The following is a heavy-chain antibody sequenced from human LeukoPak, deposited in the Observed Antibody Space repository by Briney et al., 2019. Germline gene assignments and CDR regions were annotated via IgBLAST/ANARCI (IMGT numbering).Heavy chain of an antibody. CDR1: GDTVSSNSAG. CDR2: TYYRSKWYN. D-gene: IGHD6-19*01. J-gene: IGHJ4*02. Sequence: SQTLSLTCAISGDTVSSNSAGWSWIRQSPSRGLEWLGRTYYRSKWYNDYAISVKNRITVNPDTSKNQFSLQLNSVTPEDTAVYYCVREHYTSLWYTDYWGQGTLVTVSS. CDR3: VREHYTSLWYTDY. V-gene: IGHV6-1*01.